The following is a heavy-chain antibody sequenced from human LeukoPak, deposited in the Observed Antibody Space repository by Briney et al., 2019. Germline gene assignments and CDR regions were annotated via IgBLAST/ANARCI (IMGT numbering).Heavy chain of an antibody. J-gene: IGHJ4*02. CDR3: AQGHYVGNSEFLDN. CDR2: VYNDGGLP. Sequence: GGSLRLSCAASGFSFSSYGMYWVRQAPGKGLEGVALVYNDGGLPNYLDSVRGRFTISRDNSKNTLYLQMDSLRVEDTAVYYCAQGHYVGNSEFLDNWGQGSLVSVSS. CDR1: GFSFSSYG. V-gene: IGHV3-33*07. D-gene: IGHD4-23*01.